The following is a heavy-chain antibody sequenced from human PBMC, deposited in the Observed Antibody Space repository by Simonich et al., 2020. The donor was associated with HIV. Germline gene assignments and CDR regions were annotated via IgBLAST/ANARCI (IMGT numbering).Heavy chain of an antibody. CDR3: ARGPPGLEPDY. J-gene: IGHJ4*02. CDR1: GFTFSSYD. CDR2: IGTAGDT. Sequence: EVQLVESGGGLVQPGGSLRLSCAASGFTFSSYDMHWVRQATGKGLELVSAIGTAGDTYYPGSVKGRVTISREHAKNSLYLQMNSLRAGDTAVYYCARGPPGLEPDYWGQGTLVTVSS. V-gene: IGHV3-13*01. D-gene: IGHD1-1*01.